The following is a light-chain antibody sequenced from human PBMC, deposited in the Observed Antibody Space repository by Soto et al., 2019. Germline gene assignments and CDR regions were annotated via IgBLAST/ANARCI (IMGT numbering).Light chain of an antibody. V-gene: IGKV3D-7*01. CDR1: QIVSSSY. J-gene: IGKJ2*01. Sequence: PGERVTLSCRASQIVSSSYLTWYQQKPGQAPRLLIYGASTRATGIPARFSGSGSGTDFTLTISSLQPEDFAVYYCQQDYNLPVTFGQGTKVDIK. CDR3: QQDYNLPVT. CDR2: GAS.